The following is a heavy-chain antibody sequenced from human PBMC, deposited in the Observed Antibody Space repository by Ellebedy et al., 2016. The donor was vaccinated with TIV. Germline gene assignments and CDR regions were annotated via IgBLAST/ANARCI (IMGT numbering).Heavy chain of an antibody. V-gene: IGHV1-46*04. CDR1: GYTFSNYF. CDR2: INHSGGST. J-gene: IGHJ4*02. D-gene: IGHD2-21*01. CDR3: SSEAYSPHFDY. Sequence: AASVKVSCKASGYTFSNYFVHWVRQAPGQGLEWVGIINHSGGSTTYAQKLQGRHTITADKSTSTAYMELSSLRSEDTAVYYCSSEAYSPHFDYWGQGTLVTVSS.